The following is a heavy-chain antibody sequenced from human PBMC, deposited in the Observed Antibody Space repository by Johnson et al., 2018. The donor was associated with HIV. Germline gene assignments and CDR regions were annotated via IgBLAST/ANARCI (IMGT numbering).Heavy chain of an antibody. CDR1: GFTFSSYA. V-gene: IGHV3-30*04. Sequence: QMQLVESGGGVVQPGRSLRLSCAASGFTFSSYALHWVRQAPGKGLEWVSVIYSDGSNTTYTDSVKGRFTISRDNAKNSLYLQMNSLRAEDTALYYCARGPYDYVWGSYRFIGAFDIWGQGTMVTVSS. CDR3: ARGPYDYVWGSYRFIGAFDI. D-gene: IGHD3-16*02. J-gene: IGHJ3*02. CDR2: IYSDGSNT.